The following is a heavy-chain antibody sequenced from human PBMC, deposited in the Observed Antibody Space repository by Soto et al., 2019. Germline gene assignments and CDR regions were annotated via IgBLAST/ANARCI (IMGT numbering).Heavy chain of an antibody. CDR2: IRSKANSYAT. V-gene: IGHV3-73*01. CDR1: GFTFSGSA. J-gene: IGHJ6*02. D-gene: IGHD1-26*01. Sequence: GGSLRLSCAASGFTFSGSAMHWVRQASGKGLEWVGRIRSKANSYATAYAASVKGRFTISRDDSKNTAYLQMNSLKTEDTAVYYCTRRIAIVGATLLYGMDVWGQGTTVTVSS. CDR3: TRRIAIVGATLLYGMDV.